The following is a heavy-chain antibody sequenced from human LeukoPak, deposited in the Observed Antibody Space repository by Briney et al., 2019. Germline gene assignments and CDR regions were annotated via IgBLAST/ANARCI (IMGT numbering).Heavy chain of an antibody. D-gene: IGHD2-15*01. CDR1: GFTFSGYA. CDR3: AKDYQWSSSD. J-gene: IGHJ4*02. V-gene: IGHV3-48*01. Sequence: PGGSLRLSCAASGFTFSGYAMNWVRQAPGRGLEWVSYINDVSNAIYYADSVKGRFTISRDNAKSSLYLQMNNLRVEDTAVYYCAKDYQWSSSDWGQGTLVTVSS. CDR2: INDVSNAI.